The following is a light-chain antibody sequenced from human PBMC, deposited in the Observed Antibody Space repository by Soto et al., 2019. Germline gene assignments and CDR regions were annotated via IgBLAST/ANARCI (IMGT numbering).Light chain of an antibody. V-gene: IGKV3-20*01. CDR3: QRYGTSLTWT. Sequence: NVFTQSPGTVSLSPGERATLSCRASQSISSGYLAWYQQKPGQAPRLLIYGASSRATGIPDRFSGSGSETDFTLTISRLEPEDFAVYYCQRYGTSLTWTFGQGTKVDIK. CDR2: GAS. CDR1: QSISSGY. J-gene: IGKJ1*01.